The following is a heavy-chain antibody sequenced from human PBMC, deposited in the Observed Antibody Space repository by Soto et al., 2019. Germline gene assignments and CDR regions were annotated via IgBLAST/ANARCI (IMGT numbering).Heavy chain of an antibody. V-gene: IGHV1-18*04. CDR2: ISAYNGNT. J-gene: IGHJ5*02. Sequence: ASAKVSCKASGYTFTSYGISWVRQAPGQGLEWMGWISAYNGNTNYAQKLQGRVTMTTDTSTSTAYMELRSLRSDDTAVYYCARDYYDFWSGYSSQLWFDPWGQGTLVTVSS. CDR3: ARDYYDFWSGYSSQLWFDP. CDR1: GYTFTSYG. D-gene: IGHD3-3*01.